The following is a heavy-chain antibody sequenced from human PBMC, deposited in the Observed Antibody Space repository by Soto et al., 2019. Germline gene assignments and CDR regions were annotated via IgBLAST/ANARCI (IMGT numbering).Heavy chain of an antibody. CDR2: IIPIFGTA. V-gene: IGHV1-69*13. CDR1: GGTFSSYA. CDR3: ARRIAARPSWFDP. Sequence: WASVKVSCKASGGTFSSYAISWVRQAPGQGLEWMGGIIPIFGTANYAQKFQGRVTITADESTSTAYMELSSLRSEDTAVYYCARRIAARPSWFDPWGQGTLVTVSS. D-gene: IGHD6-6*01. J-gene: IGHJ5*02.